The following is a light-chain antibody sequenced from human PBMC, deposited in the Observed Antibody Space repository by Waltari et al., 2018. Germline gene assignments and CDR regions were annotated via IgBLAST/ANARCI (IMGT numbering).Light chain of an antibody. J-gene: IGLJ2*01. CDR3: CSYAGSSTVV. CDR2: EGS. Sequence: VSGSPGQSITISCTGTSSDVGTYNLVSWYQQHPGRAPKVLIYEGSERPSGVSSRFSGSKSGNTASLTISGLQAEDEADYYCCSYAGSSTVVFGGGTRLTVL. CDR1: SSDVGTYNL. V-gene: IGLV2-23*01.